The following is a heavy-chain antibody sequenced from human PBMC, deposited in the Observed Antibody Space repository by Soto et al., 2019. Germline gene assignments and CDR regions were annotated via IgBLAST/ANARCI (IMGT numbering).Heavy chain of an antibody. CDR2: INHRGSA. CDR1: GASVSSTYW. V-gene: IGHV4-4*02. Sequence: SETLSLTCAVSGASVSSTYWWSWVRQPPGKGPEWIGEINHRGSANYNPSLKSRVTISVDISKSQFSLGLTSVTAADTAVYYCARYNAASGTYYFDFWGQGALVTVS. CDR3: ARYNAASGTYYFDF. J-gene: IGHJ4*02. D-gene: IGHD6-13*01.